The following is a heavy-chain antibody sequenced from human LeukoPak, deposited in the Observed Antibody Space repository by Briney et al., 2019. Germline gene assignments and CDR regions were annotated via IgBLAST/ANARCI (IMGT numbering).Heavy chain of an antibody. J-gene: IGHJ4*02. CDR1: GYTFTGYY. D-gene: IGHD3-10*01. Sequence: GASVKVSCKASGYTFTGYYMHWVRQAPGQGLEWMGWINPNSGGTNYAQKFQGRVTMTRDTSISTAYMELSRLRSDDTAVYYCAAVDYYGSGTPWASFDYWGQGTLVTVSS. CDR2: INPNSGGT. CDR3: AAVDYYGSGTPWASFDY. V-gene: IGHV1-2*02.